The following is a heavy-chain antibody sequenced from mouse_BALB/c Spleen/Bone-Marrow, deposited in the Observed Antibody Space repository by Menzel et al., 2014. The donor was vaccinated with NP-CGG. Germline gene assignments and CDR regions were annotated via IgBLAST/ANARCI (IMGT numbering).Heavy chain of an antibody. CDR3: AREGWDEDYAMDY. J-gene: IGHJ4*01. CDR2: IYPGDGDT. D-gene: IGHD4-1*01. V-gene: IGHV1-87*01. Sequence: SGAELARPGASVKLSCKASGYTFTSYWMQWVKQRPGQGLEWIGAIYPGDGDTRYTRKFKGKATLTADKSSSTAYMQLSSLASEDSAVYYCAREGWDEDYAMDYWGQGTSVTVSS. CDR1: GYTFTSYW.